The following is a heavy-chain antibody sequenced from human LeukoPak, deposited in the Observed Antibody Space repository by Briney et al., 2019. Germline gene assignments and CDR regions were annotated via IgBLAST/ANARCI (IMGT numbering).Heavy chain of an antibody. CDR3: ATAPPGFTFGAYDFDY. D-gene: IGHD5-12*01. V-gene: IGHV1-24*01. Sequence: AASVKVSSKVSGYTLTELSMHWVRQAPGKGLEWMGGFDPEDGEAIYAQKFQGRVTMTEDTSTDTAYMELSSLRSEDTAVYYCATAPPGFTFGAYDFDYWGQGTLVTVSS. CDR2: FDPEDGEA. J-gene: IGHJ4*02. CDR1: GYTLTELS.